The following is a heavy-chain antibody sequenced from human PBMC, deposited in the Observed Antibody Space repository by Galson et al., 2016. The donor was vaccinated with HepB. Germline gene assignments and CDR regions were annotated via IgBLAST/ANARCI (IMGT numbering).Heavy chain of an antibody. CDR3: ARDVDWAFDY. D-gene: IGHD3-9*01. J-gene: IGHJ4*02. Sequence: SLRLSCAASGFTFSSYSMNWVRQAPGKGLEWVSYITTSSSTTSYADPVKGRFTISRDNAKNSLYLQMNSLRDEDTAVYNCARDVDWAFDYWGQGTLVTVSS. CDR1: GFTFSSYS. V-gene: IGHV3-48*02. CDR2: ITTSSSTT.